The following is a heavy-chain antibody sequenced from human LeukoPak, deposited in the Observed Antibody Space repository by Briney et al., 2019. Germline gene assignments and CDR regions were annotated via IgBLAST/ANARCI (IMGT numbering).Heavy chain of an antibody. CDR1: GYTFTSYG. CDR2: ISAYNGNT. J-gene: IGHJ4*02. CDR3: ARDCSGGSCCHSSGYYFDY. Sequence: ASVKVSCKASGYTFTSYGISWVRQAPGQGLEWMGWISAYNGNTNYAQKLQGRVTMTTDTSTSTAYMELRILRSDDTAVYYCARDCSGGSCCHSSGYYFDYWGQGTLVTVSS. D-gene: IGHD2-15*01. V-gene: IGHV1-18*01.